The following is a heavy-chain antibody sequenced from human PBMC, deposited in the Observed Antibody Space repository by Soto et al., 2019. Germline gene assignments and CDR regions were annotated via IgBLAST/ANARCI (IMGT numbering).Heavy chain of an antibody. D-gene: IGHD5-12*01. CDR3: ARGVPITPGTFDY. CDR1: GFTVSSTY. CDR2: IYSGGST. Sequence: GGSLRLSCAASGFTVSSTYMSWVRQAPGKWLEWISIIYSGGSTFYADSVKGRFTISRDNSKNTLYLQMNSLRAEDTAVYYCARGVPITPGTFDYRGQGXLVTVYS. J-gene: IGHJ4*02. V-gene: IGHV3-53*01.